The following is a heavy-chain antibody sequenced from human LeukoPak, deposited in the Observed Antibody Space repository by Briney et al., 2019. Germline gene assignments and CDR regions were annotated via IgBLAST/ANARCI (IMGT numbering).Heavy chain of an antibody. D-gene: IGHD3-16*01. V-gene: IGHV4-61*02. CDR1: GGSISSSSYY. Sequence: SETLSLTCSVSGGSISSSSYYWSWIRQPAGKGLEWIGRIYTSGSTNYNPSLKSRVTMSVDTSKNQFSLKLSSVTAADTAVYYCARGLGGQSNWFDPWGQGTLVTVSS. CDR3: ARGLGGQSNWFDP. J-gene: IGHJ5*02. CDR2: IYTSGST.